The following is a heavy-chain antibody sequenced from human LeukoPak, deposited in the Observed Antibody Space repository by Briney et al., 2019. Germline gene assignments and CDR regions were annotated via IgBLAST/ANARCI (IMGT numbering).Heavy chain of an antibody. CDR1: GFTFGSYG. CDR3: ARRSLSSIGYCSGGSCYLDY. Sequence: GGSLRLSCAASGFTFGSYGMHWVRQAPGKGLEWVAVISYDGSNKYYADSVKGRFTISRDNSKNTLYLQMNSLRAEDTAVYYCARRSLSSIGYCSGGSCYLDYWGQGTLVTVSS. CDR2: ISYDGSNK. V-gene: IGHV3-30*19. J-gene: IGHJ4*02. D-gene: IGHD2-15*01.